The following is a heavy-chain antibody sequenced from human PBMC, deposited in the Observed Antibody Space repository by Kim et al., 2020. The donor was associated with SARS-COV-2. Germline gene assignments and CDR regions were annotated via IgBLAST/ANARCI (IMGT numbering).Heavy chain of an antibody. Sequence: QKFQGRVTMTRDTSISTAYMELGRLRSDDTAVYYCARGFLSGHGGYYFDYWGQGTLVTVSS. CDR3: ARGFLSGHGGYYFDY. D-gene: IGHD6-19*01. J-gene: IGHJ4*02. V-gene: IGHV1-2*02.